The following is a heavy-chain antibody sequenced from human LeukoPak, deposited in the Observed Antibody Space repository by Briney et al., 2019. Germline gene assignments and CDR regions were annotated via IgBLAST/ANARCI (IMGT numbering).Heavy chain of an antibody. V-gene: IGHV3-53*01. CDR2: IYSDGTT. J-gene: IGHJ4*02. D-gene: IGHD2-8*02. CDR1: GFTVSGNY. CDR3: SGYWPPDY. Sequence: PGGPLRLSCAASGFTVSGNYMNWVRQAPGKGLEWVSIIYSDGTTYYADSVKGRFTISRDNSKNTLYLQMNSLRAEDTAVYYCSGYWPPDYWGQGTLVTVSS.